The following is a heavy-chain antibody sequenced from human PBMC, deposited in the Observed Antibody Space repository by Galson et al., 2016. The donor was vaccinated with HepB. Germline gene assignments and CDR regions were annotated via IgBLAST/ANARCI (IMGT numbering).Heavy chain of an antibody. CDR2: IKPDGSDK. J-gene: IGHJ4*02. D-gene: IGHD1-20*01. Sequence: SLRLSCAASGFTFSSHWMSWVRQAPGKGLEWVANIKPDGSDKYYVDSVKGRFTISRDNGKSSLFLQMNSLRAEDTAVYYCARDLPLTGSACWGQGTLVTVSS. V-gene: IGHV3-7*01. CDR1: GFTFSSHW. CDR3: ARDLPLTGSAC.